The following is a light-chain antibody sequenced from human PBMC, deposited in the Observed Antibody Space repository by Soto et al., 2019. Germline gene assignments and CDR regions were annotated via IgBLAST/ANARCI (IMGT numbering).Light chain of an antibody. CDR1: KLGEKY. J-gene: IGLJ2*01. CDR2: QDN. Sequence: SYELTQPPSVSVSPGQTASITCSGDKLGEKYACWYQQRPGQSPVLVIYQDNKRPSGIPERFSGSTSGNTATLTISGTQAMDEADYYCQAWDSSTAVFGGGTKLTVL. CDR3: QAWDSSTAV. V-gene: IGLV3-1*01.